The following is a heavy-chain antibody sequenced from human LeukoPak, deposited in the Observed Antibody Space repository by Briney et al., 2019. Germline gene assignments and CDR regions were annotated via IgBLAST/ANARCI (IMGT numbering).Heavy chain of an antibody. V-gene: IGHV3-7*01. CDR2: INQDGSAK. CDR3: ARKTYYYDTSPAGWFDT. D-gene: IGHD3-22*01. Sequence: PGGSLRLSCEASGFTFSNYWMSWVRQTPGKGLEWVANINQDGSAKNYVGSVEGRFTISRDNAKNSLYLQMDSLSAEDTAIYYCARKTYYYDTSPAGWFDTWGQGTLGTVSS. J-gene: IGHJ5*02. CDR1: GFTFSNYW.